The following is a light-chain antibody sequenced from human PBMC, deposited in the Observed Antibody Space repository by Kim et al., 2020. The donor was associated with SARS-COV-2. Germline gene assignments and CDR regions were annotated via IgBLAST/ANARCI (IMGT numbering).Light chain of an antibody. CDR2: QDS. J-gene: IGLJ2*01. Sequence: SYELTQPPSVSVSPGQTASITCSGDKLGDKYACWYQQKPGQSPVLVIYQDSKRPSGIPERFSGFNSGNTATLTISGTQAMDEADYYCQAWDSSTVAFGGG. V-gene: IGLV3-1*01. CDR1: KLGDKY. CDR3: QAWDSSTVA.